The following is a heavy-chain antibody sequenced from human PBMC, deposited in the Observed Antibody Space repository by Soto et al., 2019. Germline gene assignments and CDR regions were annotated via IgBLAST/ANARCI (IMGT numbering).Heavy chain of an antibody. D-gene: IGHD1-1*01. CDR1: GFTFSRYG. Sequence: QVQLVESGGGVVQPGRSLRLSCAASGFTFSRYGIHWVRQAPGKGLEWVSVISYDGINKYYADSVKGRFTISRDNSENTLYLQMNSLRAEDTAVYYCAKSVYNWNDGFFDYWGQGTLVTVSS. V-gene: IGHV3-30*18. CDR2: ISYDGINK. CDR3: AKSVYNWNDGFFDY. J-gene: IGHJ4*02.